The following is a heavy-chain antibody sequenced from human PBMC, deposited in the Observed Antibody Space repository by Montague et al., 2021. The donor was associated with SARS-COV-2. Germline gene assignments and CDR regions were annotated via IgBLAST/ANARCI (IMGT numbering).Heavy chain of an antibody. CDR1: GFSLSTTGVG. CDR2: IYWDDDK. J-gene: IGHJ5*02. Sequence: PALVKPTQTLTLTCTFSGFSLSTTGVGVGWIRQPPGKALEWLALIYWDDDKRYSPSLKTRLAITKDTSKNQVVLTMTNMDPVDTATYYCAHRRDICDFWSGYYTGQKYDMFNWFDPWGQGTLVTVSS. D-gene: IGHD3-3*01. V-gene: IGHV2-5*02. CDR3: AHRRDICDFWSGYYTGQKYDMFNWFDP.